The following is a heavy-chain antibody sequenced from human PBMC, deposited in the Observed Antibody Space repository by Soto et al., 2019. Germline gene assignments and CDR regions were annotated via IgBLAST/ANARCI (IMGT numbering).Heavy chain of an antibody. CDR3: ARRYGASFDY. Sequence: SETLSLTCTVSGGSISSYYWSWIRQPPGKGLEWIGYIYYGGSTNYNPSLKSRVTISVDTSKNQFSLKLSSVTAADTAVYYCARRYGASFDYWGQGTLVTVSS. CDR2: IYYGGST. CDR1: GGSISSYY. V-gene: IGHV4-59*01. J-gene: IGHJ4*02. D-gene: IGHD4-17*01.